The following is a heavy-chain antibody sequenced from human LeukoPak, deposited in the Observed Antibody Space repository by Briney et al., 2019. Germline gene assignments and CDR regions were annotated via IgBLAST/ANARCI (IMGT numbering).Heavy chain of an antibody. CDR3: ARGGTYCSSTSCYKGRYYYYGMDV. CDR2: INHSGST. CDR1: GGSFSGYY. D-gene: IGHD2-2*02. V-gene: IGHV4-34*01. J-gene: IGHJ6*02. Sequence: SETLSLTCAVYGGSFSGYYWSWIRQPPGKGLEWIGEINHSGSTNYNPSLKSRVTISVDTSKNQSSLKLSSVTAADTAVYYCARGGTYCSSTSCYKGRYYYYGMDVWGQGTTVTVSS.